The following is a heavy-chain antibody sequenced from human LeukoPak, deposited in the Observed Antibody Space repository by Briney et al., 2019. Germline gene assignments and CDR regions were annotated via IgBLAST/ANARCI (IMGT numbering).Heavy chain of an antibody. J-gene: IGHJ4*02. Sequence: PGGSLRLSCAASGFTFSSYAMSWVRQAPGKGLEWVSAISGSGGSTYYADSVKGRFTISRDNSKNTLYLQMNSLRAEDTAVFYCAKGSSSGPGGNFDYWGQGTLVTVSS. CDR3: AKGSSSGPGGNFDY. CDR2: ISGSGGST. CDR1: GFTFSSYA. D-gene: IGHD6-19*01. V-gene: IGHV3-23*01.